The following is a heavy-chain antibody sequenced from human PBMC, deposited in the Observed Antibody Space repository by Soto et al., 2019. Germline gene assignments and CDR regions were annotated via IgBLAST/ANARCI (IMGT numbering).Heavy chain of an antibody. CDR3: AKDLGGPGYSSSWYPRETYGMDV. J-gene: IGHJ6*02. CDR1: GFTFSSYG. V-gene: IGHV3-30*18. Sequence: QVQLVESGGGVVQPGRSLRLSCAASGFTFSSYGMHWVRQAPGKGLEWVAVISYDGSNKYYADSVKGRFTISRDNSKNARYLQMNSLRAEDTAVYYCAKDLGGPGYSSSWYPRETYGMDVWGQWTTVTVSS. D-gene: IGHD6-13*01. CDR2: ISYDGSNK.